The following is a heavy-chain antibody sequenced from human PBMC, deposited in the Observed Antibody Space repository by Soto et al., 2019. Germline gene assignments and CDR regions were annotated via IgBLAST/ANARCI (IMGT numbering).Heavy chain of an antibody. CDR2: IKQDGSEK. Sequence: GGSLRLSCAASGFTFSSYWMSWVRQAPGKGLEWVANIKQDGSEKYYVDSVKGRFTISRDNAKNSLYLQMNSLRAEDTAVYYCARDRYCSSTSCYRPKKYYYMDVWGKGTTVTVSS. V-gene: IGHV3-7*01. CDR1: GFTFSSYW. CDR3: ARDRYCSSTSCYRPKKYYYMDV. J-gene: IGHJ6*03. D-gene: IGHD2-2*01.